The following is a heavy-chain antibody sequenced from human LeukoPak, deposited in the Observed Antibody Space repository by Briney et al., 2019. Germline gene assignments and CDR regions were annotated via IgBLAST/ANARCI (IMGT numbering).Heavy chain of an antibody. V-gene: IGHV4-4*02. CDR1: GGSISSSNW. D-gene: IGHD3-10*01. CDR3: ARLSRSYYGSGSYYKYYFDY. J-gene: IGHJ4*02. CDR2: IYHSGST. Sequence: SGTLSLTCAVSGGSISSSNWWSWVRQPPGKGLEWIGEIYHSGSTNYNPSLKSRVTISVDKSKNQFSPKLSSVTAADTAVYYCARLSRSYYGSGSYYKYYFDYWGQGTLVTVSS.